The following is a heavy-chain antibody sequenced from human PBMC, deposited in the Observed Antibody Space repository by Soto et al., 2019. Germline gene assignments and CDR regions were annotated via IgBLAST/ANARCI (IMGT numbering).Heavy chain of an antibody. CDR3: ARTSMIYGMDV. D-gene: IGHD3-16*01. CDR2: IYTSGST. V-gene: IGHV4-4*07. Sequence: PSETLSLTCTVSGGSFSSYSWSWFRQPAGKGLEWIGRIYTSGSTNYNPSLKSRVTMSVDTSKNQFSLKLSSVTAADTAVYYCARTSMIYGMDVWGQGTTVTVSS. J-gene: IGHJ6*02. CDR1: GGSFSSYS.